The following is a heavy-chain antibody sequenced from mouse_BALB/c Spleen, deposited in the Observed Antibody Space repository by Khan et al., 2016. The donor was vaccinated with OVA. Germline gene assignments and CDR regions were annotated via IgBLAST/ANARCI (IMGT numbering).Heavy chain of an antibody. CDR1: GFTFSSYG. CDR2: ISSGGHYP. CDR3: ARSIAKYRGDYYAMDY. J-gene: IGHJ4*01. Sequence: EVELVQSGGDLVKPGGSVKLSCAASGFTFSSYGMSWVRQTPEKRLEWVATISSGGHYPYFPDSVRGRFTISRDNAKNTLSLQMSSLKSEDTAMYYWARSIAKYRGDYYAMDYWGQGTSVTVSS. D-gene: IGHD2-14*01. V-gene: IGHV5-6*01.